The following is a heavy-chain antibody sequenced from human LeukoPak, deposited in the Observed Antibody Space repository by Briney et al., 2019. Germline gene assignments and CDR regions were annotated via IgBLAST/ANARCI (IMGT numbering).Heavy chain of an antibody. Sequence: SETLSLTCTVSGGSISTSSYYWGWIRQPPGKGLECIGNIYYSGSTYYNPSLKSRVTISVDTSKNQFSLKLSSATAADTAVYYCARNSGYANFDYWGQGTLVTVSS. J-gene: IGHJ4*02. CDR3: ARNSGYANFDY. D-gene: IGHD5-12*01. CDR1: GGSISTSSYY. CDR2: IYYSGST. V-gene: IGHV4-39*07.